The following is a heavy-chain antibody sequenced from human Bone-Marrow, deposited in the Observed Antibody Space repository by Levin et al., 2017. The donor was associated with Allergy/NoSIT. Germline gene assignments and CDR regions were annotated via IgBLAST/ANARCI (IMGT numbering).Heavy chain of an antibody. J-gene: IGHJ4*02. Sequence: SVKVSCKASGGTFSSYAISWVRQAPGQGLEWMGGIIPIFGTANYAQKFQGRVTITADESTSTAYMELSSLRSEDTAVYYCARGGHYDYIWGSRSEAADYWGQGTLVTVSS. V-gene: IGHV1-69*13. CDR2: IIPIFGTA. D-gene: IGHD3-16*01. CDR1: GGTFSSYA. CDR3: ARGGHYDYIWGSRSEAADY.